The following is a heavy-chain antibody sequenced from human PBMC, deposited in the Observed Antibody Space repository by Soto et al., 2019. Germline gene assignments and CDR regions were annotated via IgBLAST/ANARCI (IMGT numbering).Heavy chain of an antibody. Sequence: GGSLRLSCAASGFTFSSYAMHWVRQAPGKGLEWVAVISYDGSNKYYADSVKGRFTISRDNSKNTLYLQMNSLRAEDTAVYYCARDERSPYCSSTSCRTPPGGYGMDVWGQGTTVTVSS. CDR3: ARDERSPYCSSTSCRTPPGGYGMDV. J-gene: IGHJ6*02. CDR1: GFTFSSYA. D-gene: IGHD2-2*01. CDR2: ISYDGSNK. V-gene: IGHV3-30-3*01.